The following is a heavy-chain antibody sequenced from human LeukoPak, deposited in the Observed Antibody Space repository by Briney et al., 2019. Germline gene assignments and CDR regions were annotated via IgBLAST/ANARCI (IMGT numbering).Heavy chain of an antibody. D-gene: IGHD3-3*01. CDR1: GFTFSSYS. J-gene: IGHJ3*02. Sequence: GGSLRLSCAASGFTFSSYSMNWVRQAPGKGLEWVSSISSSSSYMYYADSVKGRFTISRDNAKNSLYLQMNSLRAEDTAVYYCARIGLIRFLEWYPSHDAFDIWGQGTMVTVSS. V-gene: IGHV3-21*01. CDR2: ISSSSSYM. CDR3: ARIGLIRFLEWYPSHDAFDI.